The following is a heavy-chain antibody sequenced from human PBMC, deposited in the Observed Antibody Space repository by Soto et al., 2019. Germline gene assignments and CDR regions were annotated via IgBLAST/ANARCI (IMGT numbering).Heavy chain of an antibody. J-gene: IGHJ4*02. CDR3: ARGRYGDY. Sequence: QVHLVQSGAEVKKPGASVKVSCKASGYTFTSYGITWVRQAPGQGLEWMGWISAHNGNTDYAQKLQGRVTVTRNTSPSTADMGLRSLISEDSAVDYCARGRYGDYWGQGALVNVSS. CDR1: GYTFTSYG. CDR2: ISAHNGNT. V-gene: IGHV1-18*01. D-gene: IGHD1-1*01.